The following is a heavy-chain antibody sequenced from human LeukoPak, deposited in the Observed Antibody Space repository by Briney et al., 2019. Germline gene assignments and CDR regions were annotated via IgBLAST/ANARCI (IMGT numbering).Heavy chain of an antibody. D-gene: IGHD3-10*01. Sequence: GSVTVSCMASRYTFPSYDINWVGQAGGQEPEGMGCMYSGSGNTGYAQRFQGRGTLNRDTSINTAYLELSSLTSEDTAVYYCAAHTYYYSSGSFAYWGQGALVTVSS. CDR1: RYTFPSYD. CDR3: AAHTYYYSSGSFAY. V-gene: IGHV1-8*01. CDR2: MYSGSGNT. J-gene: IGHJ4*02.